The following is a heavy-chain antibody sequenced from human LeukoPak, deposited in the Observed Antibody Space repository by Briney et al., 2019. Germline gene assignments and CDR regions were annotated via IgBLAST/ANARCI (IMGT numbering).Heavy chain of an antibody. CDR3: VRGVSRGLFGPNDY. CDR1: GFTFDDYA. V-gene: IGHV3-9*01. Sequence: GGSLRLSCAASGFTFDDYAMHWVRQAPGKGLEWASGISRNSGSIAYADSVKGRFTISRDNAKNSLYLQMNSLRADDTALYYCVRGVSRGLFGPNDYWGQGTLVTVSS. D-gene: IGHD2-21*01. CDR2: ISRNSGSI. J-gene: IGHJ4*02.